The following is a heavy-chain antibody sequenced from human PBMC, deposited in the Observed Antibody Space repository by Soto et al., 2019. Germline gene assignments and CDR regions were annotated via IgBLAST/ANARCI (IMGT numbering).Heavy chain of an antibody. V-gene: IGHV3-66*01. CDR2: IYAAGHT. Sequence: GGSLRLSCEASGFTVGTNYISWVRQSPGKGLEWVSVIYAAGHTYYPDSVKGRFTISRDKSLNTVSLQMSSLRVDDTAVYYCAKDRKKREQQLVKAGGMDVWGQGTTVTVSS. D-gene: IGHD6-13*01. J-gene: IGHJ6*02. CDR1: GFTVGTNY. CDR3: AKDRKKREQQLVKAGGMDV.